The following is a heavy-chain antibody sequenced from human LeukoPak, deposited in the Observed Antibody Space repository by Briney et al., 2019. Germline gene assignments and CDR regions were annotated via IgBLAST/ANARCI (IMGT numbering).Heavy chain of an antibody. J-gene: IGHJ4*02. CDR3: ATGRDDYVWGSYRYTGPVYFDY. V-gene: IGHV4-34*01. Sequence: SETLSLTCAVYGGSFSGHYWSWVRQPPGKGLEWIGEINHSGSTNYNPSLKSRVTISVDTSKNQFSLKLSSVTAADTAVYYCATGRDDYVWGSYRYTGPVYFDYWGQGTLVTVSS. CDR2: INHSGST. CDR1: GGSFSGHY. D-gene: IGHD3-16*02.